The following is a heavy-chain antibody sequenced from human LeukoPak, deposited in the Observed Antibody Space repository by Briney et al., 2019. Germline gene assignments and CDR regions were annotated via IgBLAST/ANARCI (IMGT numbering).Heavy chain of an antibody. CDR3: ARARRWLQSYYFDY. CDR2: MNPNSGNT. CDR1: GYTFTSYD. V-gene: IGHV1-8*01. J-gene: IGHJ4*02. D-gene: IGHD5-24*01. Sequence: ASVKVSCKASGYTFTSYDINWVRQATGQGLEWMGWMNPNSGNTGYAQKFQGRVTMTRNTPISTAYMELSSLRSEDTAVYYCARARRWLQSYYFDYWGQGTLVTVSS.